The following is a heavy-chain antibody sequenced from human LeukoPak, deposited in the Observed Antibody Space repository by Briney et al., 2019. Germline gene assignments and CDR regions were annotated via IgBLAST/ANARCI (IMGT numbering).Heavy chain of an antibody. Sequence: SETQSLTCTVSGGSISSSNNYWGWIRQPPGKGLEWIGSISYSGATYYNPSLKSRVTISVDTSKNHFSLKLSSVTAADTALYYCARHVSAQFGVVSYWGQGTLVTVSS. CDR2: ISYSGAT. CDR1: GGSISSSNNY. V-gene: IGHV4-39*01. J-gene: IGHJ4*02. D-gene: IGHD3-3*01. CDR3: ARHVSAQFGVVSY.